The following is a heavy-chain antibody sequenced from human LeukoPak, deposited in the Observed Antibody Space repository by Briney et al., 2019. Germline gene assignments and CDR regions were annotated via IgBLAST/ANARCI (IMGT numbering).Heavy chain of an antibody. Sequence: SETLSLTCTVSGGSISSSSYYWGWIRQPPGKGLEWIGSIYYSGSTYYNPSLKSRVTISVDTSKNQFSLKLSSVTAADTAVYYCARSHYNKYNSYYYFMDVWGKGTTVTVSS. V-gene: IGHV4-39*01. J-gene: IGHJ6*03. D-gene: IGHD1-20*01. CDR2: IYYSGST. CDR1: GGSISSSSYY. CDR3: ARSHYNKYNSYYYFMDV.